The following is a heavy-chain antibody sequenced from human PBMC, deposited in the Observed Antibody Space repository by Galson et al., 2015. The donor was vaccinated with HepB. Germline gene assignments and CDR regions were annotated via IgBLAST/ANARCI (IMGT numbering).Heavy chain of an antibody. J-gene: IGHJ3*02. CDR1: GYTFTGYY. D-gene: IGHD2-2*01. CDR3: ARDRASEYQLRPGKPADDAFDI. V-gene: IGHV1-2*02. Sequence: SVKVSCKASGYTFTGYYMHWVRQAPGQGLEWMGWINPNSGGTNYAQKFQGRVTMTRDTSISTAYMELSRLRSDDTAVYYCARDRASEYQLRPGKPADDAFDIWGQGTMVTVSS. CDR2: INPNSGGT.